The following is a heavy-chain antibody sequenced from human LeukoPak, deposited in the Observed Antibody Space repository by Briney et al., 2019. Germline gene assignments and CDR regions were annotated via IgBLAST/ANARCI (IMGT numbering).Heavy chain of an antibody. Sequence: SETLSLTCAVSDDSFSSHHWTWIRQPPGKGLEWIGYISYIGSTNYNPSLKSRVTISVDTSKNQFSLKLSSVTAADTAVYYCARYVGVVFDYWGQGTLVTVSS. CDR1: DDSFSSHH. J-gene: IGHJ4*02. V-gene: IGHV4-59*11. CDR2: ISYIGST. CDR3: ARYVGVVFDY. D-gene: IGHD3-3*01.